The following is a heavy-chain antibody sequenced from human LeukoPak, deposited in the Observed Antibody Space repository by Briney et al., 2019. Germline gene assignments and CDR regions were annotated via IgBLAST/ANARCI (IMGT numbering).Heavy chain of an antibody. Sequence: SETLSLTCTVSGDSISSSGYYWGWIRQPPGKGLEWIASIYYSGRTYYNPSLKSRITISVDSSKNQFSLKLSSATAADTAVYYCARRFDYWGQGTLVTVSS. J-gene: IGHJ4*02. V-gene: IGHV4-39*01. CDR3: ARRFDY. CDR1: GDSISSSGYY. CDR2: IYYSGRT.